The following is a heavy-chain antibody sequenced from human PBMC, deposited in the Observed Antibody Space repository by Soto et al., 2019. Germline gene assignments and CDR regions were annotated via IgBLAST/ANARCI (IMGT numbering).Heavy chain of an antibody. Sequence: QVQLQQWGAGLLKPSETLSLTCAVYGGSFSGYYWSWIRQPPGKGLEWIGEINHSGSTNYNPSLKRRVTISVDTSKNQFSLKLSSVTAADTAVYYCARMSSSWYGMDGWGQGTTVTVSS. CDR1: GGSFSGYY. CDR3: ARMSSSWYGMDG. D-gene: IGHD6-13*01. J-gene: IGHJ6*02. V-gene: IGHV4-34*01. CDR2: INHSGST.